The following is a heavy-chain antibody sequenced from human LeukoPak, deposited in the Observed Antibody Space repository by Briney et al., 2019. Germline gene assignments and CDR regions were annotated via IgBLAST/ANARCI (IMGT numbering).Heavy chain of an antibody. CDR2: ISAYNGNT. D-gene: IGHD6-13*01. J-gene: IGHJ6*03. V-gene: IGHV1-18*01. CDR1: GYTFTSYG. Sequence: ASVKVSCKASGYTFTSYGISWVRQAPGQGLEWMGWISAYNGNTNYAQKFQGRVTITRNTSISTAYMELSSLRSEDTAVYYCARGSRYSSSWYLGYYYYYMDVWGKGTTVTVSS. CDR3: ARGSRYSSSWYLGYYYYYMDV.